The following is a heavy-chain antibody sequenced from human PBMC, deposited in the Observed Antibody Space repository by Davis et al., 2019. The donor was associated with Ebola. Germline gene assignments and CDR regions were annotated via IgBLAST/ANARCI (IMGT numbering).Heavy chain of an antibody. V-gene: IGHV1-46*02. CDR3: ARDSLRRDSPGDFDY. J-gene: IGHJ4*02. D-gene: IGHD2-21*01. CDR1: GYTFNTYY. Sequence: AAVKVSCKASGYTFNTYYIHWVRQAPGQRLEWMGIIKPSSGTTSYAQKFQGRVTMTRDTSTSTVYLEMSSLRSEDTAVYYCARDSLRRDSPGDFDYWGQGTLVTVSS. CDR2: IKPSSGTT.